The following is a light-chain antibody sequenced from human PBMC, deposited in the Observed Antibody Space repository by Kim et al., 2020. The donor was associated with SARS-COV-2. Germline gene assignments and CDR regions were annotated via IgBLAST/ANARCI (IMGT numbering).Light chain of an antibody. J-gene: IGLJ3*02. V-gene: IGLV3-1*01. CDR2: QDS. Sequence: SYELTQPPSVSVSPGQTASITCSGDKLGDKYAYWYQQKPGQSPVLVIYQDSKRPSGSPERISGSNSGNTATLTISGTQAMNEADYYCQAWDSSTHWVFGGGTQLTVL. CDR3: QAWDSSTHWV. CDR1: KLGDKY.